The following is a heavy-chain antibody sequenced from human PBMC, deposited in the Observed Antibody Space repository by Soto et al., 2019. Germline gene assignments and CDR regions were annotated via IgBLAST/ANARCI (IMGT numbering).Heavy chain of an antibody. V-gene: IGHV3-23*01. CDR2: IFESGRST. J-gene: IGHJ4*02. D-gene: IGHD4-17*01. Sequence: EVQLLESGGDLVQPGGSLRLSCVASGFTFGRYAMTWVRQAPGKGLEWVSTIFESGRSTYYADSVKGRFTISRDNSKNTLYLQMNSLRAEDTAIYFCAREIRGTTVTTNFDYWGQGTLVIVSS. CDR3: AREIRGTTVTTNFDY. CDR1: GFTFGRYA.